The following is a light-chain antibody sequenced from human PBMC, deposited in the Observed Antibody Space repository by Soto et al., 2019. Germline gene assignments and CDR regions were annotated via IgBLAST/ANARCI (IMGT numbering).Light chain of an antibody. CDR1: SSDVCAYNY. CDR3: TSFGSSGV. V-gene: IGLV2-14*01. CDR2: QVS. Sequence: QSALTQPASVSGSPGQSSPISCTGTSSDVCAYNYVSWYQHNPDKAPKLIIYQVSNRPSGVSNRVSGSQSGNTASLTISGVQAEDEDDYYCTSFGSSGVFGGGTKVTVL. J-gene: IGLJ3*02.